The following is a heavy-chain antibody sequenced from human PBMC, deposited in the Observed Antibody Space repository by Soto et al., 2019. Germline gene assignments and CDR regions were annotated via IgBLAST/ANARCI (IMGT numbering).Heavy chain of an antibody. V-gene: IGHV4-31*03. J-gene: IGHJ4*02. CDR2: IYYSGST. CDR1: GGSISSGGYY. Sequence: SETLSLTCTVSGGSISSGGYYWSWIRQHPGKGLEWIGYIYYSGSTYNNPSLKSRVTISVDTSKNQFSLKLSSVTAADTAVYYCARESVDTTTADYWGQGTLVTVSS. D-gene: IGHD4-17*01. CDR3: ARESVDTTTADY.